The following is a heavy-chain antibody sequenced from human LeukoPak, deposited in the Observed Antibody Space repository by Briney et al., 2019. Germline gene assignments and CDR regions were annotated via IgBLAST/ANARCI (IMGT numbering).Heavy chain of an antibody. J-gene: IGHJ4*02. CDR3: ARWYDYVWGSYRYRVFDY. CDR1: GFTFSNYA. D-gene: IGHD3-16*02. V-gene: IGHV3-21*01. CDR2: ISSSSSYI. Sequence: PGGSLRLSCAASGFTFSNYAMTWVRQAPGKGLEWVSSISSSSSYIYYADSVKGRFTISRDNAKNSLYLQMNSLRAEDTAVYYCARWYDYVWGSYRYRVFDYWGQGTLVTVSS.